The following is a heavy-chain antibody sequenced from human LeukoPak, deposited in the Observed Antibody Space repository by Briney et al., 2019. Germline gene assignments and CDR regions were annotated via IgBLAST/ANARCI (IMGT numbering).Heavy chain of an antibody. V-gene: IGHV4-59*11. CDR3: ARVQSGSYYEFDF. CDR1: GGSISGHY. Sequence: SETLSLTCSVLGGSISGHYWSWVRQPPGKGLEWVGYIYYSGTTNYNASLGGRVTILVDTSKNQFSLNLTSVTAADTAVYYCARVQSGSYYEFDFWGQGTLVTVSS. CDR2: IYYSGTT. D-gene: IGHD1-26*01. J-gene: IGHJ4*02.